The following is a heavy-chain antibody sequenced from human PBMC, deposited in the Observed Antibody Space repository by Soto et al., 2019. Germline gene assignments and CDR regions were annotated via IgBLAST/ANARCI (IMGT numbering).Heavy chain of an antibody. V-gene: IGHV3-23*01. CDR2: ISGSGGST. Sequence: GWSLRLACAASVFTFISYAMSWVRQAPGKGLEWVSAISGSGGSTYYADSVKGRFTISRDNSKNTLYLQMNSLRAEDTAVYYCAKGRIAARPGDFDYWGQGTLVTVSS. CDR3: AKGRIAARPGDFDY. J-gene: IGHJ4*02. CDR1: VFTFISYA. D-gene: IGHD6-6*01.